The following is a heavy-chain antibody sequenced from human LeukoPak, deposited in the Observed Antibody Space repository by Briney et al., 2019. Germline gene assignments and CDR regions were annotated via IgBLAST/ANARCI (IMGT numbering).Heavy chain of an antibody. CDR3: AIMHPYYDGSGYWVQ. D-gene: IGHD3-22*01. CDR2: ISTSGGSS. Sequence: RPGESLRLSCAASGFTFSSYAMSWVRQAPGKGLEWVSGISTSGGSSSYADSVKGRFTISRDNPRNTLYMQMNSLRAEDTALYYCAIMHPYYDGSGYWVQWGQGTLVTVSS. CDR1: GFTFSSYA. V-gene: IGHV3-23*01. J-gene: IGHJ4*02.